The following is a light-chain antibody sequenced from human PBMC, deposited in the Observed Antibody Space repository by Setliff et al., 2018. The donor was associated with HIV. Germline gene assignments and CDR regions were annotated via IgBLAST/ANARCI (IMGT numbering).Light chain of an antibody. CDR2: EVS. J-gene: IGLJ1*01. Sequence: QSALTQPASVSGSPGQSITISCTGTSSDVGRYNLVSWYQQHPGKAPKLIIYEVSKRPSGVSNRFSGFKSGNTASLTMSGLQAEDEADYYCCSYAGNFTYYVFGTGTQLTVL. V-gene: IGLV2-23*02. CDR3: CSYAGNFTYYV. CDR1: SSDVGRYNL.